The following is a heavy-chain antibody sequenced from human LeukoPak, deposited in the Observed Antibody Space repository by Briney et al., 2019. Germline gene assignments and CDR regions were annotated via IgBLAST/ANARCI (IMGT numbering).Heavy chain of an antibody. CDR2: MNPNSGNT. D-gene: IGHD2-15*01. V-gene: IGHV1-8*01. CDR3: AGGLKACSGGSCYVVFFDP. J-gene: IGHJ5*02. CDR1: GYTFTSYD. Sequence: ASVKVSCKAAGYTFTSYDTNWVRQATGQGLEWMGWMNPNSGNTGYAQKFQGRVTMTRNTSISTAYMELSSLISEDTAVYYCAGGLKACSGGSCYVVFFDPWGQGTLVTVSS.